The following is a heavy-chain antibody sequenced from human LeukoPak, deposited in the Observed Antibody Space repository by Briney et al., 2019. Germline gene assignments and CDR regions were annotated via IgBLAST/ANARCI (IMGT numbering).Heavy chain of an antibody. CDR3: VREGGGCSRTSCAARHFDY. CDR2: INPDSGST. V-gene: IGHV1-2*02. Sequence: VASVKVSCKASKYTFTGYYVHWVRQAPGQGLEWMGWINPDSGSTNYAQKFQGRVTMTRDTSISTAYMDLSRLTSDDTAVYYCVREGGGCSRTSCAARHFDYWGQGTLVTVSS. J-gene: IGHJ4*02. D-gene: IGHD2-2*01. CDR1: KYTFTGYY.